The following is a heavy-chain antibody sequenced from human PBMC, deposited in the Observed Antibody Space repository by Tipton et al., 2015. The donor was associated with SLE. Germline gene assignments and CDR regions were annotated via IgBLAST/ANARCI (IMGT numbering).Heavy chain of an antibody. CDR2: IYSGGST. CDR3: ARDQDGSGSYYIPSAFDI. Sequence: SLRLSCAASGFTVSSNYMSWVRQAPGKGLEWVSVIYSGGSTYYADSVKGRFTISRDNSKNTLYLQMSSLRSEDTAVYYCARDQDGSGSYYIPSAFDIWGQGTMVTVSS. CDR1: GFTVSSNY. V-gene: IGHV3-66*02. D-gene: IGHD3-10*01. J-gene: IGHJ3*02.